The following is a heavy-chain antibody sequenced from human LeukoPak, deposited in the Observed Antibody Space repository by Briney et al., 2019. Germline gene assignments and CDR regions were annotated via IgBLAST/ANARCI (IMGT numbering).Heavy chain of an antibody. J-gene: IGHJ4*02. CDR1: GGSISSYY. Sequence: PSETLSLTCTVSGGSISSYYWSWIRQPPGKGLEWIGYIYYSGSTNYNPSLKSRVTISVDTSKNQFSLKLSSVTAADTAVYYCARGAQYYYDSSGFDFDYWGQGTLVTVSS. CDR2: IYYSGST. D-gene: IGHD3-22*01. V-gene: IGHV4-59*01. CDR3: ARGAQYYYDSSGFDFDY.